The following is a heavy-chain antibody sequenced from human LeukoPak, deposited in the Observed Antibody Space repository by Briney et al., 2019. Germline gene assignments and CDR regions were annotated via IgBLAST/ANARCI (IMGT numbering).Heavy chain of an antibody. Sequence: PGGSLRLSCAASGFTVSSNYMSWVRQAPGKGLEWVSVIYSGGSTYYADSVKGRFTISRDDSKNTLYLQMNSLRAEDTAVYYCARGGIGNVVVPAAIYTGYSSSWYGQPFDYWGQGTLVTVSS. D-gene: IGHD2-2*01. CDR3: ARGGIGNVVVPAAIYTGYSSSWYGQPFDY. CDR1: GFTVSSNY. V-gene: IGHV3-53*01. J-gene: IGHJ4*02. CDR2: IYSGGST.